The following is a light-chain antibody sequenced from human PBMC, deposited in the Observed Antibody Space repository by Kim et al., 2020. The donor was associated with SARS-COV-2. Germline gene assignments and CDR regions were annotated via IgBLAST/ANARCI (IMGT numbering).Light chain of an antibody. CDR1: SNNGGAKG. Sequence: QSTALTCIGNSNNGGAKGATWLQLHQSHPPTPLSDMINLRPSWISSRFSASRSGNTASLTITGLQAEDEADYYCTAGDISLDAWVFGGGTQLTVL. V-gene: IGLV10-54*04. CDR2: MIN. CDR3: TAGDISLDAWV. J-gene: IGLJ3*02.